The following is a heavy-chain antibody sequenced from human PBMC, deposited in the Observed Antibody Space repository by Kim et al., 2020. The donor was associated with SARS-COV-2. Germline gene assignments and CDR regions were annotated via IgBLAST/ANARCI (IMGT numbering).Heavy chain of an antibody. V-gene: IGHV3-48*03. CDR1: GFTFSSYE. D-gene: IGHD6-13*01. CDR3: AIIAAAAERMTPIDY. J-gene: IGHJ4*02. CDR2: ISSSGSTI. Sequence: GGSLRLSCAASGFTFSSYEMNWVRQAPGKGLEWVSYISSSGSTIYYADSVKGRFTISRDNAKNSLYLQMNSLRAEDTAVYYCAIIAAAAERMTPIDYWGQGTLVTVSS.